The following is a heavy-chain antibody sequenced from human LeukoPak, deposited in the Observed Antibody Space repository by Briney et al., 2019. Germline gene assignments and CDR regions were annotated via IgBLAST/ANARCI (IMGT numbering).Heavy chain of an antibody. D-gene: IGHD2-15*01. J-gene: IGHJ4*02. CDR1: GFTFSGYA. Sequence: GGSLRLSCAASGFTFSGYAMTWVRQAPGKGLEWVSAISGSGGSTYYVDSVKGRFTISRDNSRNTLYLQMNSLRAEDTAVYYCAKSCGGSCYSDFDCWGQGTLVTVSS. V-gene: IGHV3-23*01. CDR3: AKSCGGSCYSDFDC. CDR2: ISGSGGST.